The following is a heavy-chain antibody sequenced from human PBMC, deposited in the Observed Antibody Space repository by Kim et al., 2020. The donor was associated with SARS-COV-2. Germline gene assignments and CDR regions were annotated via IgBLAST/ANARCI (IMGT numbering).Heavy chain of an antibody. CDR1: GFTFDDYT. D-gene: IGHD2-21*02. Sequence: GGSLRLSCAASGFTFDDYTMHWVRQAPGKGLEWVSLISWDGGSTYYADSVKGRFTISRDNSKNSLYLQMNSLRTEDTALYYCAKDLRGDEPYGMDVWGQGTTVTVSS. CDR3: AKDLRGDEPYGMDV. V-gene: IGHV3-43*01. CDR2: ISWDGGST. J-gene: IGHJ6*02.